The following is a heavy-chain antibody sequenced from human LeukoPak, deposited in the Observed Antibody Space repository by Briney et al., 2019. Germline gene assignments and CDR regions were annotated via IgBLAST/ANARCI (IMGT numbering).Heavy chain of an antibody. CDR2: ISSAGTTK. Sequence: GSLRLSCAASGFTFSSYEMNWVRQAPGKGLEWISYISSAGTTKIYADSVKGRFTISRDISKNTLYLQMNSLWAEDTAVYYCARERGIAATGTSNFDYWGQGTLVTVSS. CDR1: GFTFSSYE. J-gene: IGHJ4*02. CDR3: ARERGIAATGTSNFDY. D-gene: IGHD6-13*01. V-gene: IGHV3-48*03.